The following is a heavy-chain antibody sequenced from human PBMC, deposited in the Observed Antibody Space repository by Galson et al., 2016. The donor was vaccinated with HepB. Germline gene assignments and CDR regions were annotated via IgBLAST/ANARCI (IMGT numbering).Heavy chain of an antibody. CDR2: ISFDGSTE. J-gene: IGHJ3*02. CDR1: GFTFASYS. D-gene: IGHD2-15*01. V-gene: IGHV3-30*04. Sequence: SLRLSCAASGFTFASYSIHWVRQAPGKGLEWVAVISFDGSTEYYADSVKGRFTISRDNAKNTLNLQMNSLRAEDTALYYCAKDYIGTLPEALDIWGQGTMVTVSS. CDR3: AKDYIGTLPEALDI.